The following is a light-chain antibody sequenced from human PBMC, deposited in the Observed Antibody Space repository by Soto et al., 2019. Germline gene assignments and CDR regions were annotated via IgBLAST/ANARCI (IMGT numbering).Light chain of an antibody. Sequence: QSALAQPASVSGSPGLSTTISCTGSSSDLGDFNSVSWYQQHPGKSPKLIIYDVTSRPSKVSNRFSGSKSGHTASLTISGLQAEDEASYYCSSYTTSNTLIFGGGTKLTDL. J-gene: IGLJ2*01. CDR1: SSDLGDFNS. CDR3: SSYTTSNTLI. V-gene: IGLV2-14*03. CDR2: DVT.